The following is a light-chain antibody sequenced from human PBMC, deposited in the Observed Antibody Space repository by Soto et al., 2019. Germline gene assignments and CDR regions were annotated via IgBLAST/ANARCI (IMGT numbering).Light chain of an antibody. CDR1: SSDIGGFYH. CDR2: DVS. CDR3: RSYTISSSYV. V-gene: IGLV2-14*03. J-gene: IGLJ1*01. Sequence: QSALTQPASVSDSPGQSITISCIGTSSDIGGFYHVSWHQQHPGKAPKLIIYDVSNRPSGVSNRFSGSKTGNTASLIISGLQAEDEADYYCRSYTISSSYVFGSGTKVTVL.